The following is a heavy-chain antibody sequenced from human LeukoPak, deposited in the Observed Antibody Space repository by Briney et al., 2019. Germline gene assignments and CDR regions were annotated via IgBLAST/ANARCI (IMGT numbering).Heavy chain of an antibody. CDR1: GGTFSSYA. Sequence: ASVKVSCKASGGTFSSYAISRVRQAPGQGLEWMGGIIPIFGTANYAQKFQGRVTITADESTSTAYMELSSLRSEDTAVYYCASPPIGYCSSTSCPPGYWGQGTLVTVSS. D-gene: IGHD2-2*01. V-gene: IGHV1-69*13. CDR3: ASPPIGYCSSTSCPPGY. CDR2: IIPIFGTA. J-gene: IGHJ4*02.